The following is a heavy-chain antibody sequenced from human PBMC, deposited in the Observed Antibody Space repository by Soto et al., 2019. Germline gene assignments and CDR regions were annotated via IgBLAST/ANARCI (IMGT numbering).Heavy chain of an antibody. D-gene: IGHD6-6*01. CDR3: AKIQLGYAAFDL. CDR1: GFTFSSYS. J-gene: IGHJ3*01. CDR2: ISSSSSYI. V-gene: IGHV3-21*01. Sequence: EVQLVESGGGLVKPGGSLRLSCAASGFTFSSYSMNWVRQAPGKGLEWVSSISSSSSYIYYADSVKGRFTISRDNAKNSLYLQMNSLRAEDKAVYYCAKIQLGYAAFDLWGQGTMVTVSS.